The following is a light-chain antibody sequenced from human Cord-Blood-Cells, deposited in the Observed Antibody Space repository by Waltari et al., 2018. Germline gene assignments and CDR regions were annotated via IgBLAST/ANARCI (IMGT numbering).Light chain of an antibody. J-gene: IGLJ1*01. CDR1: SSDVGCYNL. V-gene: IGLV2-23*01. CDR2: EGS. Sequence: QSALTQPASVSGSPGQSITISCTGTSSDVGCYNLVSWYQQHPGKAPKLMIYEGSKRPSGVSNRFSGSTSGNTASLTISGLQAEDEADYYCCSYAGSSTYVFGTGTKVTVL. CDR3: CSYAGSSTYV.